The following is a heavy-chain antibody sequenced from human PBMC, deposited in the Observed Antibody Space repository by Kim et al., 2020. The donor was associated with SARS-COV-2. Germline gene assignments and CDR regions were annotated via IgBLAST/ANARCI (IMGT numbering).Heavy chain of an antibody. CDR2: IYHSGST. D-gene: IGHD3-22*01. Sequence: SETLSLTCTVSGYSISSGYYWGWIRQPPGKGLEWIGSIYHSGSTYYNPSLKSRVTISVDTPKNQFSLKLSSVTAADTAVYYCAREDRRGVVVITHDAFDIWGQGTMVTVSS. CDR3: AREDRRGVVVITHDAFDI. CDR1: GYSISSGYY. V-gene: IGHV4-38-2*02. J-gene: IGHJ3*02.